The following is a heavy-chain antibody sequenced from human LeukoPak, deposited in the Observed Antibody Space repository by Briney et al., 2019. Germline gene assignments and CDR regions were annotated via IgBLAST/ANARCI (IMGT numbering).Heavy chain of an antibody. J-gene: IGHJ5*02. CDR3: AKDAIAVALGWLDP. V-gene: IGHV3-23*01. D-gene: IGHD6-19*01. Sequence: PGGSLRLSCAASGFTFSSYGMHWVRQAPGKGLEWVSAISGSGGSTYYADSVKGRFTISRDNSKNTLYLQMNSLRDEDAAIYYCAKDAIAVALGWLDPWGQGTLVTVSS. CDR2: ISGSGGST. CDR1: GFTFSSYG.